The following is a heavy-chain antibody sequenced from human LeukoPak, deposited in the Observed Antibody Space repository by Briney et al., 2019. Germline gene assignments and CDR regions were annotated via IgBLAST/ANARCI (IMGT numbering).Heavy chain of an antibody. V-gene: IGHV3-23*01. Sequence: GGSLRLSCVVSGFTFSSYAMNWVRQAPGKGLEWVSGITASGGSTYYTDSVKGRFTISRDNSKNTLYLQMNSLRAEDTAVYYCARGSPYSSSWYLFDYWGQGTLVTVSS. J-gene: IGHJ4*02. CDR3: ARGSPYSSSWYLFDY. CDR1: GFTFSSYA. CDR2: ITASGGST. D-gene: IGHD6-13*01.